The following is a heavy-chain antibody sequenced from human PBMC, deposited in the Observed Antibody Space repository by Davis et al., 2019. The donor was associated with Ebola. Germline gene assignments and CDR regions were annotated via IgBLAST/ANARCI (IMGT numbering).Heavy chain of an antibody. CDR3: HALDNGYHWKDGTYDYYHTDV. J-gene: IGHJ6*04. CDR2: IKSEADGGTK. Sequence: GGSLRLSCTGTGFSFSRALMSWVRQAPGKGLEWLGQIKSEADGGTKHSAASVKDRFFISRDDTRNTLYLQMNSLKTEDTAVYFCHALDNGYHWKDGTYDYYHTDVWGKGTTVTVSS. D-gene: IGHD1-20*01. CDR1: GFSFSRAL. V-gene: IGHV3-15*01.